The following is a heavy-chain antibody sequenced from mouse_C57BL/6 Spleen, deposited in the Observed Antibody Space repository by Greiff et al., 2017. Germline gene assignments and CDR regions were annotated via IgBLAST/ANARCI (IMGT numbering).Heavy chain of an antibody. CDR2: IYPGDGDT. CDR3: ARVATVPYYFDY. V-gene: IGHV1-80*01. J-gene: IGHJ2*01. D-gene: IGHD1-1*01. Sequence: QVQLQQSGAELVKPGASVKISCKASGYAFSSYWMNWVKQRPGKGLEWIGQIYPGDGDTNYNGKFKGKATLTADKSSSTAYMQLSSLTSEDSAVYFCARVATVPYYFDYWGQGTTLTVSS. CDR1: GYAFSSYW.